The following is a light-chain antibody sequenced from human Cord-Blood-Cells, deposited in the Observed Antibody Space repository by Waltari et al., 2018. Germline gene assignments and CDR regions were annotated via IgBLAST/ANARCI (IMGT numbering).Light chain of an antibody. V-gene: IGLV2-14*01. CDR1: SSDVGGYNY. J-gene: IGLJ2*01. Sequence: QSALTQPSSVSGSPGQSITISCPGTSSDVGGYNYVSWYQQHPAKAPKLMIYDVSKRPSGVSNRFSGSKSGNTASLTISGLQAEDEADYYCSSYTSSSTVVFGGGTKLTVL. CDR3: SSYTSSSTVV. CDR2: DVS.